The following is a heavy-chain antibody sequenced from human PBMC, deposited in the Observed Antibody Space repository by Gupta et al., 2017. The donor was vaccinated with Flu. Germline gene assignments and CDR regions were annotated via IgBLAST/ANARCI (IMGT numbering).Heavy chain of an antibody. CDR3: ARHSDYYYDSSGYYPNWFDP. CDR1: GGSISSYS. Sequence: QVQLQESGPGLVKPSETLSLTCTVSGGSISSYSWSWIRQPPGKGLEWIGYIYYSGSTNYNPSLKSRVTISVDTSKNQFSLKLSSVTAADTAVYYCARHSDYYYDSSGYYPNWFDPWGQGTLVTVSS. D-gene: IGHD3-22*01. J-gene: IGHJ5*02. CDR2: IYYSGST. V-gene: IGHV4-59*01.